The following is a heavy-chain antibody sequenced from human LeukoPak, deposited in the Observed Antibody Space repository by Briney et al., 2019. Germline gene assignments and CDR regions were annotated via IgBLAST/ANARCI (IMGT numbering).Heavy chain of an antibody. Sequence: GGSLRLSCAASGFTFDDYAMPWVRQAPGKGLEWVSGISWNSGSIGYADSVKGRFTISRDNAKNSVSLQMNSLRAEDTAVYYCARRQRYGWGFDYWGQGTLLTVSS. CDR1: GFTFDDYA. CDR3: ARRQRYGWGFDY. CDR2: ISWNSGSI. J-gene: IGHJ4*02. V-gene: IGHV3-9*01. D-gene: IGHD4-17*01.